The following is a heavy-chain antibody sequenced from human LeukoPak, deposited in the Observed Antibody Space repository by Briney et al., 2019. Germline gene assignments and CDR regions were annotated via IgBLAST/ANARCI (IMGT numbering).Heavy chain of an antibody. CDR2: ISGSGGST. CDR1: GFTLSSYA. J-gene: IGHJ5*02. CDR3: AKGVTNGGYDPPYTWFDP. D-gene: IGHD5-12*01. V-gene: IGHV3-23*01. Sequence: GGSLRLSCAASGFTLSSYAMSWVRQAPGKGLEWVSAISGSGGSTYYADSVKGRFTISRDNSKNTLYLQMNSLRAEDTAVYYCAKGVTNGGYDPPYTWFDPWGQETLVTVSS.